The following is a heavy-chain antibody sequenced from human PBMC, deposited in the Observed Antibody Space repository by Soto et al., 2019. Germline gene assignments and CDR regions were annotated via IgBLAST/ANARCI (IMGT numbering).Heavy chain of an antibody. CDR2: ISGSGGST. V-gene: IGHV3-23*01. J-gene: IGHJ5*02. CDR3: FFLRYFDWLPHVDL. Sequence: PGRSLRLSCAASGFTFSSYAMSWVRQAPGKGLEWVSAISGSGGSTYYADSVKGRFTISRDNSKNTLYLQINSLRAEDTAVYYCFFLRYFDWLPHVDLWGQGTLVTVSS. CDR1: GFTFSSYA. D-gene: IGHD3-9*01.